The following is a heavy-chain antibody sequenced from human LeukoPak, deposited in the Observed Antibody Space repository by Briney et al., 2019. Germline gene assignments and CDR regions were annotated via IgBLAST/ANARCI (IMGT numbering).Heavy chain of an antibody. V-gene: IGHV4-59*11. D-gene: IGHD4-17*01. CDR3: ARDLVTVTKGFDI. CDR2: ISYIGST. J-gene: IGHJ3*02. CDR1: GDSFSSHY. Sequence: PSETLSLTCTVSGDSFSSHYWTRIRQPPGKGLEWIGYISYIGSTNYNPSLKSRVTISIDTSKNQFSLKLTSVTAADTAVYYCARDLVTVTKGFDIWGQGTMVSVSS.